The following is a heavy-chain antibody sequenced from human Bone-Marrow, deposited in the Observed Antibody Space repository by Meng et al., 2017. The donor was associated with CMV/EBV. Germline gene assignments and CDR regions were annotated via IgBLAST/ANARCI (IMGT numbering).Heavy chain of an antibody. D-gene: IGHD1-1*01. V-gene: IGHV3-72*01. CDR3: VRGYNSFDS. CDR1: GFIFSDHY. J-gene: IGHJ4*02. CDR2: SRNKANRYTT. Sequence: GGSLRLSCAASGFIFSDHYMDWVRQAPGKGQEWVGRSRNKANRYTTEYAASVKGRFTISRDESKNSLYLQMNSLKTEDTAVFYCVRGYNSFDSWGQGPLVTVSS.